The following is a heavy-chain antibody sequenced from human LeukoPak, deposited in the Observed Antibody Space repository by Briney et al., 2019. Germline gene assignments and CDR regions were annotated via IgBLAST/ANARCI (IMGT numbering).Heavy chain of an antibody. J-gene: IGHJ4*02. V-gene: IGHV4-31*03. CDR1: GGSISSGGYY. CDR2: IYYSGST. CDR3: ARGVRTVTTLGKYFDY. Sequence: SETLSLTCTVSGGSISSGGYYWSWIRQHPGKGLEWIGYIYYSGSTYYNPSLKSRVTISVDTSKNQFSLKLSSVTAADTAVYYCARGVRTVTTLGKYFDYWGQGTLVTVSS. D-gene: IGHD4-17*01.